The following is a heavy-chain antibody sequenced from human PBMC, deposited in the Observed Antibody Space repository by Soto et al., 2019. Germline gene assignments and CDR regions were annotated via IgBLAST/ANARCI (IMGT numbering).Heavy chain of an antibody. CDR2: IYYSGST. V-gene: IGHV4-30-4*01. J-gene: IGHJ5*02. CDR1: GGSISSGDYY. D-gene: IGHD6-19*01. Sequence: QVQLQESGPGLVKPSQTLSLTCTVSGGSISSGDYYWSWIRQPPGKGLEWIGYIYYSGSTYYNPSLERRVTIAVDTSKNQFSLKLSSVTAADTAVYYCARARPDGCRLDPWGQGTLVTVSS. CDR3: ARARPDGCRLDP.